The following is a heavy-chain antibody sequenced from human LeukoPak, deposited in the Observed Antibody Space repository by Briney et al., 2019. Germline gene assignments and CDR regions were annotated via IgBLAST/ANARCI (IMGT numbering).Heavy chain of an antibody. V-gene: IGHV3-23*01. CDR3: ARELRRYYDSSGYYYVSYFDY. J-gene: IGHJ4*02. Sequence: GGSLRLSCAASGFTFSNYAMSWVRQTPGKGLECVSVVAGSGGDTYYTGSVNGRFTISRDNSKNTLYLQMNSLRAEDTAVYYCARELRRYYDSSGYYYVSYFDYWGQGTLVTVSS. D-gene: IGHD3-22*01. CDR1: GFTFSNYA. CDR2: VAGSGGDT.